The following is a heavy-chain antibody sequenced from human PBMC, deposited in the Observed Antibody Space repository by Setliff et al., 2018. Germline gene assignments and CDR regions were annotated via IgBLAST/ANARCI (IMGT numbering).Heavy chain of an antibody. D-gene: IGHD6-6*01. CDR3: AREQLVDRGFDY. J-gene: IGHJ4*02. Sequence: ASVKVSCKPSGYTFTDYYIHWVRQAPGQGLEWMGRINPNSGGTNYAQKFQGRVTMTRDTSISTAYMELSRLRSEDTAVYYCAREQLVDRGFDYWGQGTLVTVSS. V-gene: IGHV1-2*06. CDR2: INPNSGGT. CDR1: GYTFTDYY.